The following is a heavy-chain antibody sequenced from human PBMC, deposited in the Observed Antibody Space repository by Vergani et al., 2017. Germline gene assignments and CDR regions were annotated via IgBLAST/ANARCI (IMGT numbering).Heavy chain of an antibody. D-gene: IGHD3-22*01. CDR3: RYYDSSGYYYYFDY. CDR1: GFTFSSYA. CDR2: ISYDGSNK. Sequence: QVQLVESGGGVVQPGRSLRLSCAASGFTFSSYAMHWVRQAPGKGLEWVALISYDGSNKYYADSVKGRFTISRDNSKNTLYLQMNSLRAEDTAVYYCRYYDSSGYYYYFDYWGQRTLVTVSS. J-gene: IGHJ4*02. V-gene: IGHV3-30-3*01.